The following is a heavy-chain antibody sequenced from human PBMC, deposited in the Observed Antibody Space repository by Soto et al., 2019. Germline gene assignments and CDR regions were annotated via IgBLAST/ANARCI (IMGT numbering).Heavy chain of an antibody. CDR3: ARESEDLTSNFDY. V-gene: IGHV3-21*06. CDR1: GFTFTRYS. Sequence: PGGSLRLSCAASGFTFTRYSMNWVRQAPGKGLEWVSSISSTTNYIYYGDSMKGRFTISRDNAKNSLYLEMDSLRAEDTAVYYCARESEDLTSNFDYWGQGTLVTVSS. J-gene: IGHJ4*02. CDR2: ISSTTNYI.